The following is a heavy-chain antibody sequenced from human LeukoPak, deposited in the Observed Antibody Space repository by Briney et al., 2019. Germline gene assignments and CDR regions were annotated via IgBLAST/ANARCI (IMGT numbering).Heavy chain of an antibody. CDR1: GGSFSGYY. Sequence: PSETLSLTCAVYGGSFSGYYWSWIRQPPGKGLEWIGEINHSGSTNYNPSLKSRVTISVDTSKNQFSLKLSSVTAADTAVYYCARGRRRGYSSSWQLDYWGQGTLVTVSS. J-gene: IGHJ4*02. V-gene: IGHV4-34*01. CDR2: INHSGST. CDR3: ARGRRRGYSSSWQLDY. D-gene: IGHD6-13*01.